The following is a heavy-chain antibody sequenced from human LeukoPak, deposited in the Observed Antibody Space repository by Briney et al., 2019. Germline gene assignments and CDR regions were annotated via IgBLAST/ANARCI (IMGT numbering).Heavy chain of an antibody. V-gene: IGHV3-11*01. CDR2: INIGGTNT. Sequence: GGSLRLSCAASGFTFNDYYMSWIRQAPGKGLEWLSYINIGGTNTHYADSVKGRFTISRDNAKKSLYLEMNNLRAEDTAVYFCAKDEGNNYDGSGYYGTHFDCWGQGSLVTVSS. J-gene: IGHJ4*02. D-gene: IGHD3-22*01. CDR3: AKDEGNNYDGSGYYGTHFDC. CDR1: GFTFNDYY.